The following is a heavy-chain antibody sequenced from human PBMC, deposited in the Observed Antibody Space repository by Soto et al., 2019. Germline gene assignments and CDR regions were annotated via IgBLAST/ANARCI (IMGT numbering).Heavy chain of an antibody. CDR2: IYYSGST. J-gene: IGHJ4*02. V-gene: IGHV4-30-4*02. CDR1: GVSISSGDYY. Sequence: SETLSLTCTVSGVSISSGDYYWSWIRQPPGKGLEWIGYIYYSGSTYYNPSLKSRVTISVDTSKNQFSLRLSSVTAADTAVYYCARVGSSGWSPDYWGQGILVTVSS. D-gene: IGHD6-19*01. CDR3: ARVGSSGWSPDY.